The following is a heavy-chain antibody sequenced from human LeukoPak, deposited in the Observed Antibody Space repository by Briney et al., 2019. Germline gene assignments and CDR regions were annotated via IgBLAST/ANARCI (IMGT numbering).Heavy chain of an antibody. CDR1: GGSISSGGYS. CDR3: ARGPSYEY. D-gene: IGHD5-12*01. V-gene: IGHV4-30-2*01. J-gene: IGHJ4*02. Sequence: SETLSLTCAVSGGSISSGGYSWSWIRQPPGKGLEWIGYIYHSGSTYYNPSLKSRVTISVDRSRNQFSLKLSSVTAADTAVYYCARGPSYEYWGQGTLVTVSS. CDR2: IYHSGST.